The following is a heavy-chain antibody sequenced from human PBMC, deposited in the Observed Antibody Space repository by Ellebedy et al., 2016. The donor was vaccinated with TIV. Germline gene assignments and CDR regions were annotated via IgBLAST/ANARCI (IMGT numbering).Heavy chain of an antibody. Sequence: GGSLRLXCAASGFTVSSNYMSWVRQAPGKGLEWVSVIYSGGSTFYADSVKGRFTISRDNAKNSLYLQMNSLRAEDTAVYYCARVEPFYCSSTSCKNLGSDYWGQGTLVTVSS. J-gene: IGHJ4*02. D-gene: IGHD2-2*01. V-gene: IGHV3-53*01. CDR2: IYSGGST. CDR1: GFTVSSNY. CDR3: ARVEPFYCSSTSCKNLGSDY.